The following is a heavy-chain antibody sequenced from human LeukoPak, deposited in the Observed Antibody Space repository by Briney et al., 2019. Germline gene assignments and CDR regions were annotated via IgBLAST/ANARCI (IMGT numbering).Heavy chain of an antibody. V-gene: IGHV4-39*01. J-gene: IGHJ4*02. CDR3: ASRKGYCTKGVCYEGDY. CDR1: GGSISSSSYY. Sequence: PSETLSLTCTVSGGSISSSSYYWGWIRQPPGKGLEWIGSIYYSGSTYYNPSLKSRVTISVDTSKNQFSLKLSSVTAADTAVYYCASRKGYCTKGVCYEGDYWGQGTLVTVSS. CDR2: IYYSGST. D-gene: IGHD2-8*01.